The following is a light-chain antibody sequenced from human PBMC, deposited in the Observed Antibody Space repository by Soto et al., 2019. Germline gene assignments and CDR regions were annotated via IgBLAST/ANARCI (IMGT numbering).Light chain of an antibody. CDR3: ATWDDSLNGVV. V-gene: IGLV1-44*01. Sequence: QLVLTQPPSASGTPGQRVTISCSGSSSNIGSNSVNWYQQLPGTAPKLLIYRNNQRPSGVPDRFSVSKSGTSASLAISGLQSEDEADYYCATWDDSLNGVVFGGGTQLTVL. J-gene: IGLJ7*01. CDR2: RNN. CDR1: SSNIGSNS.